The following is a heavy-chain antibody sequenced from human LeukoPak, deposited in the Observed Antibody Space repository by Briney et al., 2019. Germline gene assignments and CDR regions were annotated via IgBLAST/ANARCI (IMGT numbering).Heavy chain of an antibody. J-gene: IGHJ4*02. CDR2: ISSSGSTI. CDR1: GFTFSDYY. CDR3: AKDFPYSSGWYGDY. D-gene: IGHD6-19*01. Sequence: PGGSLRLSCAASGFTFSDYYMSWIRQAPGKGLEWVSYISSSGSTIYYADSAKGRFTISRDNSKNTLYLQMNSLRAEDTAVYYCAKDFPYSSGWYGDYWGQGTLVTVSS. V-gene: IGHV3-11*04.